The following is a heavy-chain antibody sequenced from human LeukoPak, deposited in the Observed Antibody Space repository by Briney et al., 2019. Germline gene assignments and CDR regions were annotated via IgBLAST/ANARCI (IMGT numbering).Heavy chain of an antibody. V-gene: IGHV3-64D*09. CDR1: GFTFSSYA. Sequence: GGSLRLSCSASGFTFSSYAMHWVRQAPGKGLEYVSAISSNGGSTYYADSVKGRFTISRDNSKNTLYLQMSSLRAEDTAVYYCVKEGVSSSGLDAFDIWGQGTMVTVSS. D-gene: IGHD6-19*01. CDR2: ISSNGGST. CDR3: VKEGVSSSGLDAFDI. J-gene: IGHJ3*02.